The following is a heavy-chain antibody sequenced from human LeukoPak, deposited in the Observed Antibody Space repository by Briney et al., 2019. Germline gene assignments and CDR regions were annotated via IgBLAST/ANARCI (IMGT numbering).Heavy chain of an antibody. J-gene: IGHJ4*02. CDR1: GGSISSYY. CDR3: ARDPSHFDY. V-gene: IGHV4-59*12. Sequence: SETLSLTCTVSGGSISSYYWSWIRQPPGKGLEWIGYIYYSGSTNYNPSLKSRVTISVDKSRNQFSLKLSSVTAADTAVYYCARDPSHFDYWGQGTLVTVSS. CDR2: IYYSGST.